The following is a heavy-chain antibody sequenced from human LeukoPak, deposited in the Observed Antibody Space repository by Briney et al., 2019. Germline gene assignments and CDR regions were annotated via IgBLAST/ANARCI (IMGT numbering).Heavy chain of an antibody. Sequence: GGSLRLSCAASGFIFSDHYMNWVRQAPGKGLEWVSAISGSGGSTYYADSVKGRFTISRDNSKNTLYLQMNNLRAEDTAVYYCAKDGGSVVPADTFDYWGQGTLVTVSS. CDR1: GFIFSDHY. CDR3: AKDGGSVVPADTFDY. D-gene: IGHD2-2*01. V-gene: IGHV3-23*01. CDR2: ISGSGGST. J-gene: IGHJ4*02.